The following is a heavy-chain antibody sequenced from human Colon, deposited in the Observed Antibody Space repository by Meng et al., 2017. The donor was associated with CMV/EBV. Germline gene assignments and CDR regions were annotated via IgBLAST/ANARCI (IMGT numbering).Heavy chain of an antibody. D-gene: IGHD6-13*01. Sequence: GESLKISCVASGFNFNGSWMNWVHQAPGKGLEWVAKIKHDGVEKYYVDSVRGRFSISRDNARNSIYLQMNSLGADDTAVYYCARDGGWYEYYFDYWGQGILVTVSS. V-gene: IGHV3-7*01. CDR1: GFNFNGSW. J-gene: IGHJ4*02. CDR2: IKHDGVEK. CDR3: ARDGGWYEYYFDY.